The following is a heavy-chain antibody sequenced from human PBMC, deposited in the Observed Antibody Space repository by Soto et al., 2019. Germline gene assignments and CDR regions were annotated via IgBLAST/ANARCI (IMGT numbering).Heavy chain of an antibody. J-gene: IGHJ4*02. D-gene: IGHD3-22*01. CDR1: GFTFSDYY. Sequence: GGSLRLSCAASGFTFSDYYMSWIRQAPGKGLEWVSAISGSGGSTYYADSVKGRFTISRDNSKNTLYLQMNSLRAEDTAVYYCANSDYYDSSGYYQSYWGQGTLVTVS. CDR3: ANSDYYDSSGYYQSY. CDR2: ISGSGGST. V-gene: IGHV3-23*01.